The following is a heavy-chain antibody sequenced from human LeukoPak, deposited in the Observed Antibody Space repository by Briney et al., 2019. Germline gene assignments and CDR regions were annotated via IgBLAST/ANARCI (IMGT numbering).Heavy chain of an antibody. CDR3: ATFEGYYFDY. V-gene: IGHV3-23*01. CDR2: ISASGGST. Sequence: GGSLRLSCAASGFTFNTYAMSWVRQAPGKGLEWVSGISASGGSTYYADSVKGRFTISRDNSKNTLYLQMSSLRAEDTAVYYCATFEGYYFDYWGQGTLVTVSS. J-gene: IGHJ4*02. CDR1: GFTFNTYA.